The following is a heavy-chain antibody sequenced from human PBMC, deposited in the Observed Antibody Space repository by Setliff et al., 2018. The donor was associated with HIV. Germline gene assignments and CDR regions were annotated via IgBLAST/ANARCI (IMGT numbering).Heavy chain of an antibody. CDR3: ANYFRGSARYYFEY. J-gene: IGHJ4*02. D-gene: IGHD3-16*02. Sequence: GGSLRLSCAASGFTFNTYAMAWVRQAPGKGLEWVSVISIGGVNLYYADSVKGRFSVSRDDSKNTLYLQMNSLRAEDTAVYYCANYFRGSARYYFEYWGQGTPVTVSS. V-gene: IGHV3-23*03. CDR1: GFTFNTYA. CDR2: ISIGGVNL.